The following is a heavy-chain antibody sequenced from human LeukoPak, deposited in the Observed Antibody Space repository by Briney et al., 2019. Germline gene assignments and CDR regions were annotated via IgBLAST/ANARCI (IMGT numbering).Heavy chain of an antibody. CDR1: GGSISSSSYY. J-gene: IGHJ4*02. CDR3: ATYSGTYHFDN. Sequence: PSETLSLTCTVSGGSISSSSYYWGWIRQPPGKGLEWIGKIYYGGSTYYNPSLKSRVAISIDSSRNHFSLNLNSVTAADTAVYYCATYSGTYHFDNWGQGTLVTVSS. CDR2: IYYGGST. V-gene: IGHV4-39*02. D-gene: IGHD3-10*01.